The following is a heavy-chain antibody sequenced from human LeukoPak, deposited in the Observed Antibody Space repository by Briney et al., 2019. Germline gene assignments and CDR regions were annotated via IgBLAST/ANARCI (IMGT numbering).Heavy chain of an antibody. V-gene: IGHV3-21*01. Sequence: KTGGSLRLSCAASGFTFSSYSTNWVRQAPGKGLEWVSSISSSSSYIYYADSVKGRFTISRDNAKNSLYLQMNSLRAEDTAVYYCARNRQQYYYDSSGNDRFDYWGQGTLVTVSS. J-gene: IGHJ4*02. CDR1: GFTFSSYS. D-gene: IGHD3-22*01. CDR2: ISSSSSYI. CDR3: ARNRQQYYYDSSGNDRFDY.